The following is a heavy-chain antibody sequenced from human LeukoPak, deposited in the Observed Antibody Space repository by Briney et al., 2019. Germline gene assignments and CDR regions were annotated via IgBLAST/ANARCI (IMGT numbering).Heavy chain of an antibody. Sequence: GGSLRLSCAASGFTFSSYSMNWVRQAPGKGLEWVSSISSSSSYIYYADSVKGRFTISRDNAKNSLYLQMNSLRAEDTAVYYCAREPTLAAAGTGFDYWGQGTLVTVSS. J-gene: IGHJ4*02. CDR2: ISSSSSYI. V-gene: IGHV3-21*01. CDR1: GFTFSSYS. D-gene: IGHD6-13*01. CDR3: AREPTLAAAGTGFDY.